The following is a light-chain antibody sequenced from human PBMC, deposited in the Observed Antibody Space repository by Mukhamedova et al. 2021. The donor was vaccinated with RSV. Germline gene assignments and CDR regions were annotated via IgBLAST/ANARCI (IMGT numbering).Light chain of an antibody. J-gene: IGKJ4*01. CDR2: SAS. CDR3: QRTNAVPLS. Sequence: GRAPKLLIYSASLLESGVPSRFRGSGSRTEFTLTISSLQPEDFPTYYCQRTNAVPLSFGGGTTVDIK. V-gene: IGKV1-9*01.